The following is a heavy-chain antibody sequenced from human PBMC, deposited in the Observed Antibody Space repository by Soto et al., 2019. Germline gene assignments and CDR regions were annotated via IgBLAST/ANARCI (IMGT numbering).Heavy chain of an antibody. J-gene: IGHJ4*02. D-gene: IGHD1-26*01. CDR1: GGSFSGYI. Sequence: SETLSLTCDVYGGSFSGYIWTWIRQTPGKGLQWIGQINHSGSANYNPSLKSRVTISVHTSNSQFSLELGSVTAADTAVYYCARGLISGSHYSGGWYYFDSWGQVTQVT. CDR2: INHSGSA. V-gene: IGHV4-34*01. CDR3: ARGLISGSHYSGGWYYFDS.